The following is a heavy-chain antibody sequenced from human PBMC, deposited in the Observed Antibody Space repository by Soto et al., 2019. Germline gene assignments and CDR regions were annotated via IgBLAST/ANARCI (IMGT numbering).Heavy chain of an antibody. CDR2: ISWNSGSI. Sequence: GGSLRLSCAASGFTFDDYAMHWVRQAPGKGLEWVSGISWNSGSIGYADSVKGRFTISRDNAKNSLYLQMNSLRAEDTALYYCAKGPQRMDYGDYVLPGHYYYYYYMDVWGKGTTVTVSS. J-gene: IGHJ6*03. D-gene: IGHD4-17*01. CDR1: GFTFDDYA. CDR3: AKGPQRMDYGDYVLPGHYYYYYYMDV. V-gene: IGHV3-9*01.